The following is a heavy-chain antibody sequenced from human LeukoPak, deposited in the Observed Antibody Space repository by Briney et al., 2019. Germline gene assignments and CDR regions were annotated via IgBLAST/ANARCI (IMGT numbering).Heavy chain of an antibody. Sequence: GGSLRLSCTASGFTFGDYAMSWIRQAPGKGLEWVGFIRSKAYGGTTEYAASVKGRFTISRDDSKSIAYLQMNSLKTEDTAVYYCTGDLTGYYYYYMDVWGKGTTVTVSS. V-gene: IGHV3-49*03. J-gene: IGHJ6*03. D-gene: IGHD3-9*01. CDR1: GFTFGDYA. CDR3: TGDLTGYYYYYMDV. CDR2: IRSKAYGGTT.